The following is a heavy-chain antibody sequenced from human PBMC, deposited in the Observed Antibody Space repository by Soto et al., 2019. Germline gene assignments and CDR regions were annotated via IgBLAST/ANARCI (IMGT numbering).Heavy chain of an antibody. D-gene: IGHD3-10*01. V-gene: IGHV3-33*01. CDR3: ARAMVLGVNSYYYYYGMDV. Sequence: PGGSLRLSCAASGFTFSSYGMHWVRQAPGKGLEWVAGIWYDGSNKYYADSVKGRFTISRDNSKNTLYLQMNSLRAEDTAVYYCARAMVLGVNSYYYYYGMDVWGQGTTVTVSS. J-gene: IGHJ6*02. CDR1: GFTFSSYG. CDR2: IWYDGSNK.